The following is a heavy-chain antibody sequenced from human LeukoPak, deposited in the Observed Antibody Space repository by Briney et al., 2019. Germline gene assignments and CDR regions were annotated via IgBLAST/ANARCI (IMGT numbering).Heavy chain of an antibody. D-gene: IGHD3-22*01. V-gene: IGHV3-15*01. J-gene: IGHJ4*02. CDR1: GISFSDSW. Sequence: PGGSLRLSCTVSGISFSDSWMTWVRQAPGKGLEWVGHIKRKTDGGTTDYSSLVKGRFIISRDDSTNTLYLQMNSLKPGDTAVYFCTQTYYYEITNVNPFDYWGQGTLVTVSS. CDR2: IKRKTDGGTT. CDR3: TQTYYYEITNVNPFDY.